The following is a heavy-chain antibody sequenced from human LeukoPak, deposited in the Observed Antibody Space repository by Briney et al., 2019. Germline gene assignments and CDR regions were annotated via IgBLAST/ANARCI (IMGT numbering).Heavy chain of an antibody. CDR1: GFTFSSHG. D-gene: IGHD3-10*01. V-gene: IGHV3-30*18. CDR2: ISYDGSNR. J-gene: IGHJ4*02. Sequence: GRSLRLSCAASGFTFSSHGMHWVRQAPGKGLEWVASISYDGSNRHYADSVKGRVTISRDNSKNTLYLQMNSLRTEDTSIYYCAKEELRYFAYWGQGTLVAVSS. CDR3: AKEELRYFAY.